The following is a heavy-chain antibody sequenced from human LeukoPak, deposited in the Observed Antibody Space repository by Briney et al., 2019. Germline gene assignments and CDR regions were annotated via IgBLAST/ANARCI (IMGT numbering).Heavy chain of an antibody. CDR1: GFTFSSYW. CDR3: AKGLRGYCTGGSCYGSYYYYMDV. V-gene: IGHV3-7*03. Sequence: GGSLRLSCAASGFTFSSYWMTWVRQAPGKGLEWVANIKKDGSDKYYVDSVKGRFTVSRDNAKNSLTLQMNSLRAEDTAVYYCAKGLRGYCTGGSCYGSYYYYMDVWDKGTTVTISS. CDR2: IKKDGSDK. D-gene: IGHD2-15*01. J-gene: IGHJ6*03.